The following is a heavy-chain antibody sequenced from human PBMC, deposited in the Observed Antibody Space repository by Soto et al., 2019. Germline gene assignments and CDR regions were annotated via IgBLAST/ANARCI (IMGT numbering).Heavy chain of an antibody. Sequence: GGSRRLSCAASGFTFSSYSMNWVRQAPGKELEWVSSISSSSSYIYYADSVKGRFTISRDNAKNSLYLQMNSLRAEDTAVYYCSRASDYGDYEFYYWGQGTLVTGSA. D-gene: IGHD4-17*01. CDR3: SRASDYGDYEFYY. CDR1: GFTFSSYS. CDR2: ISSSSSYI. J-gene: IGHJ4*02. V-gene: IGHV3-21*01.